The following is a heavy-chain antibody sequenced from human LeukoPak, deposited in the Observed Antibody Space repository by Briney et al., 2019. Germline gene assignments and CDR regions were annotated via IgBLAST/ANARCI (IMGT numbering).Heavy chain of an antibody. CDR2: IIPIFGTA. CDR1: GGTFSSYA. D-gene: IGHD3-3*01. J-gene: IGHJ6*03. CDR3: ANMEWLLYDAPLLYYYYYMDV. V-gene: IGHV1-69*01. Sequence: SVKVSCKASGGTFSSYAISWVRQAPGQGLEWMGGIIPIFGTANYAQKFQGRVTITADESTSTAYMELSSLRSEDTAVYYCANMEWLLYDAPLLYYYYYMDVWGKGTTVTVSS.